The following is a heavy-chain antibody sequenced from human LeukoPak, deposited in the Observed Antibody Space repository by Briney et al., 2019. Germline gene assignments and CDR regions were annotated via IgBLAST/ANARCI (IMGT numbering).Heavy chain of an antibody. CDR3: AKGTTRCPFDY. Sequence: GGSLRLSCAASGFTFSSYGMHWVRQAPGKGLEWVAVISYDGCNKYYADSVKGRFTISRDNSKNTLYLQMNSLRAEDTAVYYCAKGTTRCPFDYWGQGTLVTVSS. CDR1: GFTFSSYG. D-gene: IGHD1-14*01. CDR2: ISYDGCNK. J-gene: IGHJ4*02. V-gene: IGHV3-30*18.